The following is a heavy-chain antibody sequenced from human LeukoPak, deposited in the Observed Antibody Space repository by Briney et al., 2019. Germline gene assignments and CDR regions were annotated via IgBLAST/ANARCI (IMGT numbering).Heavy chain of an antibody. CDR1: GFTFSSYA. D-gene: IGHD2-2*01. CDR3: ARPAAMGNYYYYYMDV. J-gene: IGHJ6*03. CDR2: ITGSGGST. Sequence: GSLRLSCAASGFTFSSYAMSWVRQAPGKGLEWVSAITGSGGSTYYADSVKGRFTISRDNSKNTLYLQMNSLRAEDTAVYYCARPAAMGNYYYYYMDVWGKGTTVTVSS. V-gene: IGHV3-23*01.